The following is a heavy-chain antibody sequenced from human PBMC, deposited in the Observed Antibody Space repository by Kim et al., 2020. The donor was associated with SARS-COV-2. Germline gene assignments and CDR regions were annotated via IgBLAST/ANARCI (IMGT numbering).Heavy chain of an antibody. Sequence: GGSLRLSCAASGFTFSSWLMSWVRQAPGKGLEWVANINQDGSGEYYVDSVKGRFTISRDNAKNSLYLQMNSLRAEDTAVYYCARGRGPDVWGQGTTVTVSS. CDR2: INQDGSGE. J-gene: IGHJ6*02. CDR3: ARGRGPDV. CDR1: GFTFSSWL. V-gene: IGHV3-7*01.